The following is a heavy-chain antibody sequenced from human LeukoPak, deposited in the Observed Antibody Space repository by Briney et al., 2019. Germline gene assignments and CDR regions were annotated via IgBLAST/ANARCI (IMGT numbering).Heavy chain of an antibody. J-gene: IGHJ5*02. D-gene: IGHD6-19*01. CDR2: ITGSGTDT. CDR3: VKIAGNSGWNSWFDP. V-gene: IGHV3-23*01. Sequence: GGSLRLSCGASEFTFSSYAMSWVRQAPGKGLEWVSTITGSGTDTYYADSVKGRFTISRDNSKNTLYLQMNNLRAEDTALYYCVKIAGNSGWNSWFDPWGQGTLVTVSS. CDR1: EFTFSSYA.